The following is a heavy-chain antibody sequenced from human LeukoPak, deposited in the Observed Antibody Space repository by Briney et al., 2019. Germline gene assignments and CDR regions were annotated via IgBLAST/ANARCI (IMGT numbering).Heavy chain of an antibody. Sequence: RASVKVSCKASGYTFTGYYMHWVRQVPGQGLEWMGWINPNSGGTNYAQKFQGRVTMTRDTSISTAYMELSRLRSDDTAVYYCARTRTQQPLNFDYWGQGTLVTVSS. CDR1: GYTFTGYY. D-gene: IGHD6-13*01. J-gene: IGHJ4*02. CDR2: INPNSGGT. V-gene: IGHV1-2*02. CDR3: ARTRTQQPLNFDY.